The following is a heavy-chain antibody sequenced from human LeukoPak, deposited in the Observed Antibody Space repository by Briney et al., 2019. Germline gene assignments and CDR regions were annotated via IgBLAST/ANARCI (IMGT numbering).Heavy chain of an antibody. J-gene: IGHJ4*02. CDR3: AKGVLRYFDWSTYPFDY. CDR2: ISSGGSTI. CDR1: GFTFSDYY. D-gene: IGHD3-9*01. Sequence: GGSLRLSCAVSGFTFSDYYMSWIRQAPGKGLGWVSYISSGGSTISHADSVRGRFTISRDNAENSLYLQMNSLRAEDTAVYYCAKGVLRYFDWSTYPFDYWGQGTLVTVSS. V-gene: IGHV3-11*01.